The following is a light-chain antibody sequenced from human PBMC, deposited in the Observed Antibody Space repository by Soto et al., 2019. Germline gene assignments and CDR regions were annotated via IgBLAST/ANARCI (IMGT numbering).Light chain of an antibody. CDR1: QGISSW. V-gene: IGKV1-12*01. Sequence: DIQMTQSPSSVSASVGDRVTITCRASQGISSWLAWYQKKPGKAPSLLIYAASSLQSGVPSRFSGSESGTDFTLTISSLQPEDCAIYFCQQYNSYQWTFGQGTKADIK. CDR3: QQYNSYQWT. CDR2: AAS. J-gene: IGKJ1*01.